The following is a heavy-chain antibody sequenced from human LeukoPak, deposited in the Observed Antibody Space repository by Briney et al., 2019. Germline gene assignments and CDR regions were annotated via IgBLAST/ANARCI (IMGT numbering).Heavy chain of an antibody. J-gene: IGHJ3*02. V-gene: IGHV3-23*01. CDR1: GFTFSNYA. CDR2: ISGSGDNT. D-gene: IGHD3-22*01. Sequence: GGSLRLSCAASGFTFSNYAMSWVRQAPGKGLEWVSAISGSGDNTYYADSVKGRFTVSRDNSKNTLYVQMKSLRAEDTAVYYCAKSNGYGLIDIWGQGTMVTVSS. CDR3: AKSNGYGLIDI.